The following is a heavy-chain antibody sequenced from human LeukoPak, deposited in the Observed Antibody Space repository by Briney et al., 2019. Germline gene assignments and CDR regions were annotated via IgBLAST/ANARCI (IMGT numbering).Heavy chain of an antibody. CDR1: GFTFSSYG. D-gene: IGHD2-2*01. CDR2: IRYDGSNK. J-gene: IGHJ6*03. V-gene: IGHV3-30*02. Sequence: GGSLRLSSAASGFTFSSYGMHWVRQAPGKGLEWVAFIRYDGSNKYYADSVKGRFTISRDNSKNTLYLQMNSLRAEDTAVYYCAKGVGYCSSTSCYYYYYYMDVWGKGTTVTVSS. CDR3: AKGVGYCSSTSCYYYYYYMDV.